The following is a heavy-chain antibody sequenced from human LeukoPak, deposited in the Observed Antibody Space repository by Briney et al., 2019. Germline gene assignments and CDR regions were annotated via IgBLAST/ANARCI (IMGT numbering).Heavy chain of an antibody. CDR3: ARAEVGARSWYFDL. J-gene: IGHJ2*01. CDR1: GGTFSSYA. Sequence: ASVKVSCKASGGTFSSYAISWVRQAPGQGLKWMGRIIPILGIANYEQKFQGRVTITADKSTSTAYMELSSLRSEDTAVYYCARAEVGARSWYFDLWGRGTLVTVSS. CDR2: IIPILGIA. D-gene: IGHD1-26*01. V-gene: IGHV1-69*04.